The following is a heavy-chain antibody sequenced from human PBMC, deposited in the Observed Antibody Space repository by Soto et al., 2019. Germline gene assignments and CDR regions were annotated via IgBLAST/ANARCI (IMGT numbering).Heavy chain of an antibody. D-gene: IGHD2-2*01. J-gene: IGHJ6*02. CDR1: GGSISSYY. Sequence: SETLSLTCTVSGGSISSYYWSWIRQPPGKGLEWIGYIYYSGSTNYSPSFQGHVTISADKSISTAYLQWSSLKASDTAMYYCAAPKQLSMGYYYGMDVWGQGTTVTVSS. CDR2: IYYSGST. V-gene: IGHV4-59*12. CDR3: AAPKQLSMGYYYGMDV.